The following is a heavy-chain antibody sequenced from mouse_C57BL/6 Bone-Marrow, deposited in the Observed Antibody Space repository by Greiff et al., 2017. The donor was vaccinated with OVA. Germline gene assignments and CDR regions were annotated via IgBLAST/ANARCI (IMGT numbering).Heavy chain of an antibody. J-gene: IGHJ4*01. CDR1: GYTFTSYW. Sequence: QVQLQQPGAELVKPGASVKLSCKASGYTFTSYWMHWVKQRPGQGLEWIGMIHPNSGSTNYNEKFKSKATLTVDKSSSTAYMQLSSLTSEDSAVYYCAKGILLRYCYAMDYWGQGTSVTVSA. D-gene: IGHD1-1*01. V-gene: IGHV1-64*01. CDR2: IHPNSGST. CDR3: AKGILLRYCYAMDY.